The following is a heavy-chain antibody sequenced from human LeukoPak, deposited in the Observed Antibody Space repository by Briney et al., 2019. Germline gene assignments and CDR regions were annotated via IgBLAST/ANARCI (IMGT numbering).Heavy chain of an antibody. D-gene: IGHD1-7*01. CDR2: INAGNGNT. V-gene: IGHV1-3*01. CDR3: ARKRGTCLDY. CDR1: GYTLTELS. Sequence: ASVKVSCKVSGYTLTELSMHWVRQAPGQRLEWMGWINAGNGNTKYSQKFQGRVTITRDTSASTAYMELSSLRSEDTAVYYCARKRGTCLDYWGQGTLVTVSS. J-gene: IGHJ4*02.